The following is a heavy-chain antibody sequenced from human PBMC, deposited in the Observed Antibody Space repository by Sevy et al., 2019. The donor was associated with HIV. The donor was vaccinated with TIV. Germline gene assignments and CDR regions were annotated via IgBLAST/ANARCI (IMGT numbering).Heavy chain of an antibody. CDR2: INGSGGYT. Sequence: GGSLTLSCAASGFTFRSYVMSWVRHAPGKGLEWVCTINGSGGYTYYADSVKGRFTISRDNSKNTVDLEMSSLTAEDTALYYCAKETAAGYYWGQGTLVTVSS. D-gene: IGHD6-13*01. V-gene: IGHV3-23*01. CDR1: GFTFRSYV. CDR3: AKETAAGYY. J-gene: IGHJ4*02.